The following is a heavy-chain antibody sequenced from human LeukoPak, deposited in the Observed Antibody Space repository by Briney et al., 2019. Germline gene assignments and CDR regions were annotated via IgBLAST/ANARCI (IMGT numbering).Heavy chain of an antibody. D-gene: IGHD6-13*01. J-gene: IGHJ4*02. CDR2: IYYSGST. Sequence: PSETLSLTCTVSGGSISSSSYYWGWIRQPPGKGLEWIGCIYYSGSTYYNPSLKRRVTISVDTSKNQCSLKLCSVTAPDTAVYYCARDRIMGSSWYDWGQGTLVTVSS. CDR3: ARDRIMGSSWYD. CDR1: GGSISSSSYY. V-gene: IGHV4-39*07.